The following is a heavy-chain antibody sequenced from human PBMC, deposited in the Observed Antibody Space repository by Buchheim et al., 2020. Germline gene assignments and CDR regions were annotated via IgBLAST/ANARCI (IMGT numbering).Heavy chain of an antibody. Sequence: QVQLVQSGAEVKKPGTSVKVSCKAPGYTFTNYYIHWVRQAPEQGLEWMGIINPSGGTTSYAQRFQGRVTMTGDTSTRPISMELGSLRSEDTAVYYCARSMRVPTRLYGMDVWGQGTT. CDR2: INPSGGTT. V-gene: IGHV1-46*01. D-gene: IGHD3-10*01. CDR1: GYTFTNYY. CDR3: ARSMRVPTRLYGMDV. J-gene: IGHJ6*02.